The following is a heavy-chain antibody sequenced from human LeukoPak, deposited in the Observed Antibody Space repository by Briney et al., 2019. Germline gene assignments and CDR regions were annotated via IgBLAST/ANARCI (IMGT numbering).Heavy chain of an antibody. CDR3: ARAGGESITMVRGVTLDLYYFDY. CDR1: GGSISSGDYY. CDR2: IYYSGST. V-gene: IGHV4-30-4*01. J-gene: IGHJ4*02. D-gene: IGHD3-10*01. Sequence: SETLSLTCTVSGGSISSGDYYWSWIRQPPGKGLEWIGYIYYSGSTYYNPSLKSRVTISVDTSKNQFSLKLSSVTAADTAVYYCARAGGESITMVRGVTLDLYYFDYWGQGTLVTVSS.